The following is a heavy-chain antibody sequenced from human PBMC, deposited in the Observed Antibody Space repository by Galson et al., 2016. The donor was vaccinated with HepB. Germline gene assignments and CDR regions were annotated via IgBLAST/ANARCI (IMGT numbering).Heavy chain of an antibody. Sequence: SLRLSCAASGFIVSSNYINWVCQAPGKGLEWVSLINSGGSTYYADSVKGRFTSSRDNSKNTVYLQMNSLRVEDTAVYYCARGRQYSSSWPRRTYYYAMDVWGQGTTVTVSS. V-gene: IGHV3-66*01. CDR2: INSGGST. CDR3: ARGRQYSSSWPRRTYYYAMDV. J-gene: IGHJ6*02. CDR1: GFIVSSNY. D-gene: IGHD6-13*01.